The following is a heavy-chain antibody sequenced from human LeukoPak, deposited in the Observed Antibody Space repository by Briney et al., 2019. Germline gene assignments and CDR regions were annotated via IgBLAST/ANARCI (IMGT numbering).Heavy chain of an antibody. CDR2: ISGSGGST. CDR3: AKNYYDSSRAGFDY. V-gene: IGHV3-23*01. J-gene: IGHJ4*02. D-gene: IGHD3-22*01. Sequence: GGSLRLSCAASGFSFSSFDMTWVRQAPGKGLEWVSAISGSGGSTYYADSVKGRFTISGDNSKNTLYLQMNSLRAEDTAVYYCAKNYYDSSRAGFDYWGQGTLVTVSS. CDR1: GFSFSSFD.